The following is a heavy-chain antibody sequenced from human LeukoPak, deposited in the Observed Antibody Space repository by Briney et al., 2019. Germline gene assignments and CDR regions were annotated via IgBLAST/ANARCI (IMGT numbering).Heavy chain of an antibody. CDR2: ISAYNGNT. CDR3: ARDPPDYSSSYNWFDP. Sequence: VKLLVKACGYRFKSYARSWARHAPGQGLEWMGWISAYNGNTNYAQKLQGRVTMTTDTSTSTAYMELRSLRSDDTAVYYCARDPPDYSSSYNWFDPWGQGTLVTVSS. V-gene: IGHV1-18*01. J-gene: IGHJ5*02. CDR1: GYRFKSYA. D-gene: IGHD6-13*01.